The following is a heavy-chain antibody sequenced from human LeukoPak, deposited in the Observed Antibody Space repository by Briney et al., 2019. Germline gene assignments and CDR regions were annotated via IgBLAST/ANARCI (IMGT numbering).Heavy chain of an antibody. CDR3: ARGIGSGSYYYYYYMDV. CDR1: GGSISSYY. V-gene: IGHV4-4*07. D-gene: IGHD3-10*01. Sequence: RPSETLSLTCTVSGGSISSYYWSWIRQPAGKGLEWIGRIETSGNTNYKPSLKSRVTMSVDTSKNQFSLKLSSVTAADTAVYYCARGIGSGSYYYYYYMDVWGKGTTVTISS. CDR2: IETSGNT. J-gene: IGHJ6*03.